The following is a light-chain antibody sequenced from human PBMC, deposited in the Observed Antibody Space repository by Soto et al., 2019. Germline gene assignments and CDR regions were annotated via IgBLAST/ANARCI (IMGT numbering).Light chain of an antibody. CDR3: QVWETTSEHPV. V-gene: IGLV3-21*02. J-gene: IGLJ2*01. Sequence: SSELTQSPSVSVAPGQTARMTCGGNNIGSKSVHWYQERAGQAPVLVVYDDSDRPSGIPERFSGSNSGNTATLTITRVDAGDEADYYCQVWETTSEHPVFGGGTKLTVL. CDR1: NIGSKS. CDR2: DDS.